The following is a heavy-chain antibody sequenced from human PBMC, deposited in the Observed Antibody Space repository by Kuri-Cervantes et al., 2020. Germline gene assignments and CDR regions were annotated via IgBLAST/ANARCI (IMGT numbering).Heavy chain of an antibody. CDR2: TRPDRSDK. Sequence: GGSLRLSCAASGFTFSHYGMNWVRQAPGKGLEWVAFTRPDRSDKYYADSVKGRFTISRDNSKNTLYLQMNSLRVEDTAVYYCIIGAYCTAGTCYPPPDFDSGGQGTLVTVSS. D-gene: IGHD2-8*02. J-gene: IGHJ4*02. CDR1: GFTFSHYG. CDR3: IIGAYCTAGTCYPPPDFDS. V-gene: IGHV3-30*02.